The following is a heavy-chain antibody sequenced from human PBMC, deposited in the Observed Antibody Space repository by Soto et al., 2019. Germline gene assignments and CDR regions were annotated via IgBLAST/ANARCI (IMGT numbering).Heavy chain of an antibody. J-gene: IGHJ6*02. CDR1: GYTFTSYY. V-gene: IGHV1-2*02. CDR2: INPKFGDT. Sequence: QVPLVQSGAEMKEPGDSVRVSCEASGYTFTSYYIHWVRQAPGQGLEWMGWINPKFGDTTYAQDFQGRVSMTRDMSISTVYMELSRLTSDDTTIYYCARNMDYYYGPGSGNGHGFWGQGTTVTVFS. CDR3: ARNMDYYYGPGSGNGHGF. D-gene: IGHD3-10*01.